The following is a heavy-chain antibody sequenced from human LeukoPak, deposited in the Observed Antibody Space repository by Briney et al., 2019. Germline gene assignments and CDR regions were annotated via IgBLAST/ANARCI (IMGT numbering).Heavy chain of an antibody. CDR2: IYYSGST. V-gene: IGHV4-39*01. Sequence: SETLSLTCTVSGGSISSSSYYWGWIRQPPGKGLEWIGSIYYSGSTYYNPSLKSRVIISVDTSKNQFSLKLSSVTAADTAVYYCARTQQLVLNYFDYWGQGTLVTVSS. CDR1: GGSISSSSYY. D-gene: IGHD6-13*01. CDR3: ARTQQLVLNYFDY. J-gene: IGHJ4*02.